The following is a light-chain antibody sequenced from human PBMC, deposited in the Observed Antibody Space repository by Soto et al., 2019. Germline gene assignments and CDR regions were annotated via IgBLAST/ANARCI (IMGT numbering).Light chain of an antibody. CDR2: AAS. Sequence: AIQMTQSPSSLSASVGDRVTITCRASQGIRNDLGWYQQTPGKAPKLLIFAASSLQSGVPSRFSGSGSGTDFTLTISSLQPEDFATYYCQQYDNLPLTFGGGTKVDIK. CDR1: QGIRND. CDR3: QQYDNLPLT. V-gene: IGKV1-6*01. J-gene: IGKJ4*01.